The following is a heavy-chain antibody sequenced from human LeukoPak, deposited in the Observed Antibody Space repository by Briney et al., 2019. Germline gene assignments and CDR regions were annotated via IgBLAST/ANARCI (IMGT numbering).Heavy chain of an antibody. CDR2: ISSSSYYI. CDR1: GFTFSSYT. V-gene: IGHV3-21*01. D-gene: IGHD3-22*01. Sequence: GGSLRLSCAASGFTFSSYTMNWVRQAPGKGLEWVSSISSSSYYIYYADSVKGRFTISRDNAKNSVYLQMNSLRDEDTAVYYCVRVGDYYDSGGYQGFDYWGQGTLVTVSS. J-gene: IGHJ4*02. CDR3: VRVGDYYDSGGYQGFDY.